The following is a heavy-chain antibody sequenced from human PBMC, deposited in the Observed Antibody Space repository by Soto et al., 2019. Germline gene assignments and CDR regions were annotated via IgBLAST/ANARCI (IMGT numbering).Heavy chain of an antibody. CDR3: ARVIRGAYYNSPLDX. J-gene: IGHJ4*02. Sequence: AAVKVSCDACGYTFTGYFMHWVRQAPGQGLECMGWIKPYSGGADYAKSFQGRVTMTRDTSISTVYMELSRLRFDETAVYYCARVIRGAYYNSPLDXWGQVTVVTVSX. D-gene: IGHD3-10*01. CDR2: IKPYSGGA. V-gene: IGHV1-2*02. CDR1: GYTFTGYF.